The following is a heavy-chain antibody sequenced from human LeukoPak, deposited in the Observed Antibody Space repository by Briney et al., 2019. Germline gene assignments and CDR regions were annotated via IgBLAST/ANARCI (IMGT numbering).Heavy chain of an antibody. CDR3: ARDGDIVVVPAPYYMDV. D-gene: IGHD2-2*01. V-gene: IGHV4-4*07. Sequence: SETLSLTCTVSGGSISNYYWSWIRQPAGKGLEWIGRIYTSGSTNYNPSLKSRVTMSLDTSKNQFSLKLSSVTAADTAVYYCARDGDIVVVPAPYYMDVWGKGTTVTVSS. CDR1: GGSISNYY. CDR2: IYTSGST. J-gene: IGHJ6*03.